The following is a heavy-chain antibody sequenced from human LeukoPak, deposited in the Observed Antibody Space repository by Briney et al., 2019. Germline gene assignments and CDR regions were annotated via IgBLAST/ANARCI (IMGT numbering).Heavy chain of an antibody. CDR3: ARILDRDA. J-gene: IGHJ3*01. CDR2: IHAIGST. Sequence: SETLSLTCTVSGGPFSGSYWYWVRHSAATGMEWIARIHAIGSTNYYASLESRGIISLDTSKNQFSLSLGAVTAADTATYYCARILDRDAWGQGTLGTVS. D-gene: IGHD3-22*01. CDR1: GGPFSGSY. V-gene: IGHV4-4*07.